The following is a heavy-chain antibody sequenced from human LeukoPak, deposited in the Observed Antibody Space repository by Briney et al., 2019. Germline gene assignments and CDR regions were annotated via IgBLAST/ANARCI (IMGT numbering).Heavy chain of an antibody. D-gene: IGHD3-10*01. CDR1: GFTFSSYG. Sequence: GGSLRLSCAASGFTFSSYGMHWVRQAPGKGLEWVAVISYDGSNKYYADSVKGRFTISRDNSKNTLYLQMNSLRAEDTAVYYCAMSLWFGELGYWGQGSLVTVAS. V-gene: IGHV3-30*03. CDR2: ISYDGSNK. J-gene: IGHJ4*02. CDR3: AMSLWFGELGY.